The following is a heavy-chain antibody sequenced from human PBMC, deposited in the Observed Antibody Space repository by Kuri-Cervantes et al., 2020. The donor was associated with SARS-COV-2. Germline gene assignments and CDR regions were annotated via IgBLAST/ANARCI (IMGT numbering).Heavy chain of an antibody. CDR2: IDPSDSYT. V-gene: IGHV5-10-1*01. CDR3: ARHGGRGSGSYYGYYYGMDV. J-gene: IGHJ6*02. CDR1: GYSFTSYW. Sequence: KVSCKGSGYSFTSYWISWVRQMPGKGLEWMGRIDPSDSYTNYSPSFQGHVTISADKSISTAYLQWSSLKASDTAMYYCARHGGRGSGSYYGYYYGMDVWGQGTTVTVSS. D-gene: IGHD3-10*01.